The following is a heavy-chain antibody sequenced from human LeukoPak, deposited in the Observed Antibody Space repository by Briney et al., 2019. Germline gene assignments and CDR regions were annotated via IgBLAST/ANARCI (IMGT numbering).Heavy chain of an antibody. CDR2: IKTDGSET. D-gene: IGHD1-7*01. Sequence: GGALRLSCAASRFSLRSYFIYCVRHAPGEGLVWVSRIKTDGSETDYADSVKGRFTISRDNAKNTLYMQMNSLREEDTAVYYCVAYNWNYPDYWGQGTLVTVAS. CDR1: RFSLRSYF. V-gene: IGHV3-74*01. CDR3: VAYNWNYPDY. J-gene: IGHJ4*02.